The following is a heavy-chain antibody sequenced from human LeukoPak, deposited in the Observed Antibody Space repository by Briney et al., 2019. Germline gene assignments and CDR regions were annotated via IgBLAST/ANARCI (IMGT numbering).Heavy chain of an antibody. J-gene: IGHJ6*04. V-gene: IGHV1-69*06. CDR3: AKTPGGSSSWYLTQSGYYYYGMDV. Sequence: SVKVSCKASGGTFSSYAISWVRQAPGQGLDWLGGIIPIFGTANYAQKFQGRVTITADKSTSTAYMELSSLRSEDTAVYYCAKTPGGSSSWYLTQSGYYYYGMDVWGKGTTVTVSS. CDR2: IIPIFGTA. CDR1: GGTFSSYA. D-gene: IGHD6-13*01.